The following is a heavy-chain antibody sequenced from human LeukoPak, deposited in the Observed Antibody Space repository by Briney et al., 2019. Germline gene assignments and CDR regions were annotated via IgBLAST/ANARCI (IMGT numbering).Heavy chain of an antibody. CDR2: IRYDGSNK. CDR1: GFTFSSYG. J-gene: IGHJ4*02. Sequence: GGSLRLSCAASGFTFSSYGMHWVRQAPGKGLEWVAFIRYDGSNKYYADSVKGRFTISRDNSKNTLYLQMNSLRAEDTAVYYCAKVRRWLQTYDYWGQGTLVTVSS. D-gene: IGHD5-24*01. V-gene: IGHV3-30*02. CDR3: AKVRRWLQTYDY.